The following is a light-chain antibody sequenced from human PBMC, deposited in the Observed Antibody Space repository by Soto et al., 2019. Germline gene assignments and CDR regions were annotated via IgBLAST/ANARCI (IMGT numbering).Light chain of an antibody. CDR2: LNSDGSH. Sequence: QSVLTQSPSASASLGASVKLTCTLSSGHSSYAIAWHQQQPEKGPRYLMNLNSDGSHSKGDGIPDRFSGSSSGAERYLTISSLQSDDEADYYCQTWGTGIQVFGRGTKVTVL. J-gene: IGLJ2*01. CDR3: QTWGTGIQV. V-gene: IGLV4-69*01. CDR1: SGHSSYA.